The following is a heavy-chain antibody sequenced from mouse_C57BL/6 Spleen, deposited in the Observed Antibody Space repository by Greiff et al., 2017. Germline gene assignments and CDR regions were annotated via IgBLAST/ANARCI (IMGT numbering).Heavy chain of an antibody. D-gene: IGHD1-1*01. CDR2: INPSTGGT. V-gene: IGHV1-42*01. J-gene: IGHJ2*01. CDR3: ARYYGSSYGFDY. CDR1: GYSFTGYY. Sequence: VQLQQSGPELVKPGASVKISCKASGYSFTGYYMNWVKQSPEKSLEWIGEINPSTGGTTYNQKFKAKATLTVDKSSSTAYMQLKSLTSEDSAVYYCARYYGSSYGFDYWGQGTTLTVSS.